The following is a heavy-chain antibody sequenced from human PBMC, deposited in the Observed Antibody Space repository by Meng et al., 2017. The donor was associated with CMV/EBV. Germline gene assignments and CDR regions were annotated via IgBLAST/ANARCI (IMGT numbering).Heavy chain of an antibody. D-gene: IGHD1-7*01. Sequence: GGSLRLSCTVSGGSISSSSYYWGWVRQAPGKGLEWVSYISSSGSTIYYADSVKGRFTISRDNAKNSLYLQMNSLRAEDTAVYYCARERNWNSGVEYYFDYWGQGTLVTVSS. CDR3: ARERNWNSGVEYYFDY. CDR1: GGSISSSSYY. CDR2: ISSSGSTI. J-gene: IGHJ4*02. V-gene: IGHV3-48*03.